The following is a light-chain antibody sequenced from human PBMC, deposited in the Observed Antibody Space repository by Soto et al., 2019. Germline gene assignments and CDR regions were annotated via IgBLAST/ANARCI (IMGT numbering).Light chain of an antibody. CDR3: QQYNSYPWT. J-gene: IGKJ1*01. Sequence: DIHMAQAPSTLSASGGDIVAITCRASQSISSWLAWYQQKPGKAPKLLIYDASSLESGVPSRFSGSGSGTEFTLTITSLQPDDFATYYCQQYNSYPWTFGQGTKVDI. CDR2: DAS. CDR1: QSISSW. V-gene: IGKV1-5*01.